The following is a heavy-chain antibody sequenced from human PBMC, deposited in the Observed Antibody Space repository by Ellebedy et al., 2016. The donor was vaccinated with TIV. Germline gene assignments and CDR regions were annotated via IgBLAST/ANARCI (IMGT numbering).Heavy chain of an antibody. CDR1: GFSFSDYD. D-gene: IGHD6-19*01. Sequence: PGGSLRLSCTASGFSFSDYDMTWTRQAPGKGLEWLSYITRSGSTTYYADSVKGRFTISRDNAKNSLYLEMNSLKVEDTAVYYCARGQAVAGSHFDYWGQGTLVTVSS. CDR3: ARGQAVAGSHFDY. J-gene: IGHJ4*02. CDR2: ITRSGSTT. V-gene: IGHV3-11*04.